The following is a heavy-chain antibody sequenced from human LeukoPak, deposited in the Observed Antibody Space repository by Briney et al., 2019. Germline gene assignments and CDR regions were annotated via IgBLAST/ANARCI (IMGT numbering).Heavy chain of an antibody. D-gene: IGHD5-12*01. V-gene: IGHV4-59*01. J-gene: IGHJ6*03. CDR3: ARDSGRRYYMDV. CDR1: GGSISSYY. Sequence: SATLSLTCTVSGGSISSYYWSWIRQPPGKGLEWIGYIYYSGSTNYNPSLKSRVTISVDTSKNQFSLKLSSVTAADTAVYYCARDSGRRYYMDVWGKGTRVTVSS. CDR2: IYYSGST.